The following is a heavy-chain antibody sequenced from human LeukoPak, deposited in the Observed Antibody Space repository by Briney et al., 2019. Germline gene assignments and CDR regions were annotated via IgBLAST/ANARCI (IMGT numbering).Heavy chain of an antibody. J-gene: IGHJ5*02. Sequence: SGPRLVKPTHTLTLTSTFSWFSLSTSVVGGGWIRQPPGKALEWLALIYWDDDKRYSPSLKSRLTITKDTSKNQVVLTMTNMDPVDTAKYYCAHSYTCNQWLVHFNWFDPWGQGTLVTVSS. D-gene: IGHD6-19*01. CDR1: WFSLSTSVVG. V-gene: IGHV2-5*02. CDR3: AHSYTCNQWLVHFNWFDP. CDR2: IYWDDDK.